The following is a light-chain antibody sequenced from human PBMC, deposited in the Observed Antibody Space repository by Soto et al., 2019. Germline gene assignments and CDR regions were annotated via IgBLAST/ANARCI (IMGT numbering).Light chain of an antibody. Sequence: DIQMTQSPSTLSASVGDRVTITCRASQSISSWLAWYQQKPGKAPKLLIYDASSLESGVLSRFSGSGSGTEFTLTISSLQPDDFATYYCQQYNSYWSFGQGTKVDIK. CDR2: DAS. J-gene: IGKJ1*01. CDR3: QQYNSYWS. V-gene: IGKV1-5*01. CDR1: QSISSW.